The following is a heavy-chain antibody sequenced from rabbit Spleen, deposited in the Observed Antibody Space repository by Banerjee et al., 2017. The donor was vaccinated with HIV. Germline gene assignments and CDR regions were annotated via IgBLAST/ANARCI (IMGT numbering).Heavy chain of an antibody. CDR2: INTYTVKS. Sequence: QSLEESGGDLVKPGGTLTLTCKASGFSFSDRDVMCWVRQAPGKGLEWISCINTYTVKSGYASWATGRFTFSRTSSTTVTLQMTSLTAADTAAYFCARDAGTSVSTYGMALWGPGTLVTVS. V-gene: IGHV1S40*01. CDR1: GFSFSDRDV. CDR3: ARDAGTSVSTYGMAL. J-gene: IGHJ6*01. D-gene: IGHD8-1*01.